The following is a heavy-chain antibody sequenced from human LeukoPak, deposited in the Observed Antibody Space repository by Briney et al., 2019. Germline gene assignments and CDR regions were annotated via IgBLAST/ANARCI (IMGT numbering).Heavy chain of an antibody. V-gene: IGHV4-61*02. Sequence: SQTLSLTCTVSGGSISSGSYYWSWIRQPAGKGLEWIGRIYTTGSTNYNPSLKSRVTISVDTSKNQFSLKLSSVTAADTAVYYCARGRNYYGSGSYYYYYYMDVWGKGTTVTISS. CDR2: IYTTGST. CDR1: GGSISSGSYY. J-gene: IGHJ6*03. CDR3: ARGRNYYGSGSYYYYYYMDV. D-gene: IGHD3-10*01.